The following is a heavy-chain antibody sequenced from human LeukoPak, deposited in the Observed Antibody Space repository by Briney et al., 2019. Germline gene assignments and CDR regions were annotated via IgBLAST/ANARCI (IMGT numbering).Heavy chain of an antibody. D-gene: IGHD3-9*01. CDR1: GFTFSSYE. Sequence: GGSLRLSCAASGFTFSSYEMNWVRQAPGKGLEWVPYISSSGSTIYYADSVKGRFTISRDNAKNSLYLQMNSLRAEDTAVYYCARDSIAISSDFDYWGQGTLVTVSS. V-gene: IGHV3-48*03. CDR3: ARDSIAISSDFDY. CDR2: ISSSGSTI. J-gene: IGHJ4*02.